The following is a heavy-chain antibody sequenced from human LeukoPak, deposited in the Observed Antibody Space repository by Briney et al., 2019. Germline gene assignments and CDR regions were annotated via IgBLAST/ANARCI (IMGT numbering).Heavy chain of an antibody. D-gene: IGHD6-19*01. J-gene: IGHJ4*02. CDR3: ATKEPSTSGWSY. CDR2: IKEDGSEK. CDR1: GFTFNRDC. Sequence: GGSLRLSCAASGFTFNRDCTAWVRQAPGKGLEWVANIKEDGSEKKYVDSVKGLFTLSRDNDVNSVYLQMNDLRAEDTGVYYCATKEPSTSGWSYWGQGTLVTVSS. V-gene: IGHV3-7*01.